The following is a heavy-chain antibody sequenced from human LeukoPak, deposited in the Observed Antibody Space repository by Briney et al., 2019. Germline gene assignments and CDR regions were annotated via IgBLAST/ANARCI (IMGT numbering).Heavy chain of an antibody. V-gene: IGHV1-2*02. D-gene: IGHD3-3*01. J-gene: IGHJ4*02. CDR2: MNPNSGGT. Sequence: GASVKVSCKASGYTFTGYYMHWVRQAPGQGLEWMGWMNPNSGGTNYAQKFQGRVTMTRDTSISTAYMELSRLRSDDTAVYYCARDRPLRFLEWLLTDYWGQGTLVTVSS. CDR1: GYTFTGYY. CDR3: ARDRPLRFLEWLLTDY.